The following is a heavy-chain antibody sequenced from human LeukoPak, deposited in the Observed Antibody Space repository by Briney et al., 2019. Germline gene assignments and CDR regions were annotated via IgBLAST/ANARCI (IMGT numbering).Heavy chain of an antibody. CDR1: GFTFSSYA. CDR2: ISGSASST. J-gene: IGHJ6*02. D-gene: IGHD6-13*01. CDR3: AKDRESIAAAGRNPYYYYGMDV. Sequence: GGSLRLSCAASGFTFSSYAMTWVRQAPGKGLEWVSGISGSASSTYYADSVKGRFTISRDNSKNTLYLQMNSLRAEDTAVYYCAKDRESIAAAGRNPYYYYGMDVWGQGTTVTVSS. V-gene: IGHV3-23*01.